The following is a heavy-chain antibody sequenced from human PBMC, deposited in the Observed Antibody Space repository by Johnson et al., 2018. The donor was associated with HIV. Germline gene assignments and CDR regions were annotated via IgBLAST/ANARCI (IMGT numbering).Heavy chain of an antibody. Sequence: EVQLVESGGGLVQPGGSLRLSCAASGFTFSSYAMHWVRQAPGKGLEYVSAISSNGGSTYYANSVKGRFTISRDNSKNTLYLQMGSLRAEDMAVYYCARGCGDCYPGDDAFDIWGQGTMVTVSS. D-gene: IGHD2-21*02. V-gene: IGHV3-64*01. J-gene: IGHJ3*02. CDR1: GFTFSSYA. CDR3: ARGCGDCYPGDDAFDI. CDR2: ISSNGGST.